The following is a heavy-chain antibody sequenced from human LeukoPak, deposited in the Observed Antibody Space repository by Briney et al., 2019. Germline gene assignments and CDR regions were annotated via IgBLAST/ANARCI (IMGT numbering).Heavy chain of an antibody. J-gene: IGHJ4*02. V-gene: IGHV3-30*04. D-gene: IGHD4-23*01. Sequence: GGSLRLSCVASGCTFSSYSMHWVRQAPGKGLEWVTLISYDGSEKYYADSVKGRFTISRDNSKNTLYLQMNSLRLEDTAMYYCATDYGGNSGTDYWGQGTLVTVSS. CDR2: ISYDGSEK. CDR3: ATDYGGNSGTDY. CDR1: GCTFSSYS.